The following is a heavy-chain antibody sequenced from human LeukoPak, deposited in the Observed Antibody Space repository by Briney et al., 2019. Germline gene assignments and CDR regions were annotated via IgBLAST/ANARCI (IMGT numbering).Heavy chain of an antibody. CDR3: ARGGFGELLSEFDY. CDR2: IYYSGST. V-gene: IGHV4-59*01. Sequence: SETLSLTCTASGGSISSYYWSWIRQPPGKGLEWIGYIYYSGSTNYNPSLKSRVTISVDTSKNQFSLKLSSVTAADTAVYYCARGGFGELLSEFDYWGQGTLVTVSS. CDR1: GGSISSYY. J-gene: IGHJ4*02. D-gene: IGHD3-10*01.